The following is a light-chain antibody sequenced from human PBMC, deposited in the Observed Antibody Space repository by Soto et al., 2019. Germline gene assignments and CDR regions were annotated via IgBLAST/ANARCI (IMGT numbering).Light chain of an antibody. CDR1: QSISSY. Sequence: IQMTQSPSSLSASLGDRVTITCRASQSISSYLNWYQQKPGKAPKLLIYTASSLQSGVPSRFSSSGSGTDFTLTISSLQPEDFATYYCIQDYNYPLTFGGGTKVDI. J-gene: IGKJ4*01. V-gene: IGKV1-6*01. CDR3: IQDYNYPLT. CDR2: TAS.